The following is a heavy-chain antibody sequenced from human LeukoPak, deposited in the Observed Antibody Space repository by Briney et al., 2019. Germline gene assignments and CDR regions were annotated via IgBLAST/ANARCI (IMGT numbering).Heavy chain of an antibody. CDR3: VKDLFLTMIVVVITNGMDV. D-gene: IGHD3-22*01. J-gene: IGHJ6*02. CDR2: ISSNGGST. V-gene: IGHV3-64D*06. CDR1: GFTFSSYA. Sequence: TGGSLRLSCAASGFTFSSYAMHWVRQAPGKGLEYVSAISSNGGSTYYADSVKGRFTISRDNSKNTLYLQMSSLRAEDTAVYYCVKDLFLTMIVVVITNGMDVWGQGTTVTVSS.